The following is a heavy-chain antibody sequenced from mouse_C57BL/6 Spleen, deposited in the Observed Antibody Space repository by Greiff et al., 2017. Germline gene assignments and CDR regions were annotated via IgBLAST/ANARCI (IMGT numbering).Heavy chain of an antibody. CDR3: ARHAPSNYGFAY. V-gene: IGHV1-4*01. J-gene: IGHJ3*01. D-gene: IGHD1-1*01. CDR2: INPSSGYT. Sequence: QVQLQQSGAELARPGASVKMSCKASGYTFTSYTMHWVKQRPGQGLEWIGYINPSSGYTKYNQKFKDKATLTADKSSSTAYMQLSSLTSEASAVYYCARHAPSNYGFAYWGQGTLVTVSA. CDR1: GYTFTSYT.